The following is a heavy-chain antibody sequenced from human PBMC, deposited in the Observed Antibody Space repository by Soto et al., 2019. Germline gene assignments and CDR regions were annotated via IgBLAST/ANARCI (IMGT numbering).Heavy chain of an antibody. V-gene: IGHV4-34*01. J-gene: IGHJ6*02. D-gene: IGHD4-17*01. CDR2: INHSGST. CDR3: ARGGLLYYYYGMDV. Sequence: TQCHNTAVDRGSFGFYDVSLIRQPPGKGLEWIGEINHSGSTNYNPSLKSRVTISVDTSKNQFSLKLSSVTAAGTAVYYCARGGLLYYYYGMDVWGQGSTVTGSS. CDR1: RGSFGFYD.